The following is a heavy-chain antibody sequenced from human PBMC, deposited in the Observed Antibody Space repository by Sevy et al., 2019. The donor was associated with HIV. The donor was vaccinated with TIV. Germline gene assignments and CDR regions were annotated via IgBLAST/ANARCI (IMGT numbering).Heavy chain of an antibody. V-gene: IGHV3-30*04. D-gene: IGHD6-13*01. CDR3: ARVPGAVIAAGPYHFDY. J-gene: IGHJ4*02. CDR1: GFIFSSNA. CDR2: ISYDGSNK. Sequence: GGSLRLSCAASGFIFSSNAMHWVRQAPGKGPEWVSVISYDGSNKEYADSVKGRFTISRDNAKNTLYLQMNSPRPEDTAVYYCARVPGAVIAAGPYHFDYWGQGTLVTVSS.